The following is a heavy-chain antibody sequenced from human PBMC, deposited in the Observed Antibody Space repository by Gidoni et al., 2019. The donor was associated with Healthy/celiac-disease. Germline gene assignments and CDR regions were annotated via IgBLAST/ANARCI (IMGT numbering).Heavy chain of an antibody. Sequence: QVQLVESGGGVVQPGRSLRLSCAASGFTFSSYALHCVRQAPGKGLEWMAVISYDGSNKYYADSVKGRFTISRDNSKNTMYLQMNSLRAEDTAVYYCARDGEVWFGELLSQGYFDYWGQGTLVTVSS. CDR3: ARDGEVWFGELLSQGYFDY. J-gene: IGHJ4*02. CDR2: ISYDGSNK. D-gene: IGHD3-10*01. CDR1: GFTFSSYA. V-gene: IGHV3-30-3*01.